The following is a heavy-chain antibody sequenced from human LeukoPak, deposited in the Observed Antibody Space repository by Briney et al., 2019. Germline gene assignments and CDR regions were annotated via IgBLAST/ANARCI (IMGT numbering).Heavy chain of an antibody. D-gene: IGHD5-18*01. CDR2: MNTNSGNT. CDR1: GYTFTSYD. V-gene: IGHV1-8*01. Sequence: ASVKVSCKASGYTFTSYDINWVRQDTGHGLEWRGWMNTNSGNTGYAHKLQGRVTMTRNTSISTAYMELSSLRSEDTAAYYCARVLTAWYYYYYMDVWGKGTTVSASS. J-gene: IGHJ6*03. CDR3: ARVLTAWYYYYYMDV.